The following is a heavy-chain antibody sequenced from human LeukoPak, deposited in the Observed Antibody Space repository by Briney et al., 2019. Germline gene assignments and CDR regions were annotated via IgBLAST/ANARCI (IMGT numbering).Heavy chain of an antibody. CDR3: ARDTSIAAAGTLLLADYYYYGMDV. CDR1: GYTFTSYG. D-gene: IGHD6-13*01. V-gene: IGHV1-18*01. CDR2: ISACNGNT. Sequence: GASVKVSCKASGYTFTSYGISWVRQAPGQGLEWMGWISACNGNTNYAQKLQGRVTMTTDTSTSTAYMELRSLRSDDTAVYYCARDTSIAAAGTLLLADYYYYGMDVWGQGTTVTVSS. J-gene: IGHJ6*02.